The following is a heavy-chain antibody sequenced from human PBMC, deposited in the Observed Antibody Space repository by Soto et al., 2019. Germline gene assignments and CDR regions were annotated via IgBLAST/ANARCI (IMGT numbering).Heavy chain of an antibody. J-gene: IGHJ3*02. CDR2: IKYSGTT. CDR3: ARHGITGSYCDAFDI. Sequence: PSETLFLTCTVSGGSISSSRCHWGWIRQPPGKGLEWIASIKYSGTTFYNPSLKSRVTLSVDTSKNQFALKLSSVTAAETAVHYCARHGITGSYCDAFDIWGQGTMVTVSS. CDR1: GGSISSSRCH. D-gene: IGHD1-26*01. V-gene: IGHV4-39*01.